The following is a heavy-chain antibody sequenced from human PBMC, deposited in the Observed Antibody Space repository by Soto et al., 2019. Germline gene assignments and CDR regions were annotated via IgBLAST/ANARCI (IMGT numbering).Heavy chain of an antibody. V-gene: IGHV3-53*01. Sequence: GSLRLSCAASGFTVSSNYMSWVRQAPGKGLEWVSVIYSGGSTYYADSVKGRFTISRDNSKNTLYLQMNSLRAEDTAVYYCARGHRRIAAGILDYWGQGTLVTVSS. J-gene: IGHJ4*02. CDR1: GFTVSSNY. CDR3: ARGHRRIAAGILDY. D-gene: IGHD6-13*01. CDR2: IYSGGST.